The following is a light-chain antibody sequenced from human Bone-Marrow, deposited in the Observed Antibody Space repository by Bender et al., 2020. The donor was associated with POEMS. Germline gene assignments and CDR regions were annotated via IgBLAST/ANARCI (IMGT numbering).Light chain of an antibody. CDR2: NVN. CDR1: SSDVGGYDY. Sequence: QSALTQPRSVSGSPGQSVTISCTGTSSDVGGYDYVSWYQQHPGKAPELMIYNVNKRPSGVPDRFSGSKSGNTASLTISWLQAEDEADYYCCSYAGSNGLIFGGGTKLTVL. J-gene: IGLJ2*01. V-gene: IGLV2-11*01. CDR3: CSYAGSNGLI.